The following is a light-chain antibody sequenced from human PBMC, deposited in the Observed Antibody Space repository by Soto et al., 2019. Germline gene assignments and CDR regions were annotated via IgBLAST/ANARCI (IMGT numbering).Light chain of an antibody. Sequence: QSALTQPASVSGSPGQSITISCTGTSSDVGGYNYVSWYQQYPGKAPKLMIYEVSNRPSGVSNRFSGSKSGNTAFLTISGLQAEDEADYYCSSYTSSSTPYVFGTGTKVTVL. CDR2: EVS. V-gene: IGLV2-14*01. J-gene: IGLJ1*01. CDR3: SSYTSSSTPYV. CDR1: SSDVGGYNY.